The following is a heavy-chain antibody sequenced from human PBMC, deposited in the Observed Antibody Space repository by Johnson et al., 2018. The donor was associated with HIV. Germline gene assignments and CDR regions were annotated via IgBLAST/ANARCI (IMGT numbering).Heavy chain of an antibody. J-gene: IGHJ3*02. V-gene: IGHV3-23*04. CDR3: ARGEGRGAFDI. D-gene: IGHD3-10*01. CDR2: ISGGEDDT. CDR1: GFTFIDYA. Sequence: VQLVESGGGLVQPGGSLRLSCVASGFTFIDYAMIWVRQAPGKGLEWVSFISGGEDDTYYADSVKGRFTISRDNSKNTFYLQMNSLRVEDTAIYYCARGEGRGAFDIWGQGTMVTVSS.